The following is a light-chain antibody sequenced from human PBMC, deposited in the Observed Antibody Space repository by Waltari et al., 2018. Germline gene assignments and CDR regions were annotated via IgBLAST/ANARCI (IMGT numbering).Light chain of an antibody. CDR3: QHYGTSSWT. V-gene: IGKV3-20*01. CDR1: QTISYTT. Sequence: EIVLTQSPGTLYLSPGDRATLSCRSSQTISYTTLAWYQQKPGQGPRLLIYGASNRPTGVPSRFSGSGSGQDFTLAISRLEPDDFAVYYCQHYGTSSWTFGRGTKVEVK. CDR2: GAS. J-gene: IGKJ1*01.